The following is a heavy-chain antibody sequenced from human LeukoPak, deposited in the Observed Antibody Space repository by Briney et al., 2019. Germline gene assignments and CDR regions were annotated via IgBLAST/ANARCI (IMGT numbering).Heavy chain of an antibody. D-gene: IGHD3-9*01. V-gene: IGHV3-30*02. CDR2: IRYDGSNK. J-gene: IGHJ3*02. Sequence: PGGSLRLSCAASGFTFSSYGMHWVRQAPGKGLEWVAFIRYDGSNKYYADSVKGRFTISRDNSKNTLYLQMNSLRAEDTAVYYCAKDSKRYFDWLLSVGFGAFDIWGQGTMVTVSS. CDR1: GFTFSSYG. CDR3: AKDSKRYFDWLLSVGFGAFDI.